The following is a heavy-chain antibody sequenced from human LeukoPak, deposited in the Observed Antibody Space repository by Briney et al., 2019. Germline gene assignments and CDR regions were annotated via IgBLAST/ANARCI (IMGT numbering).Heavy chain of an antibody. Sequence: SVKVSCKASGGTFSSYAISWVRQAPGQGLEWMGGIIPIFGTANYAQKFQGRATITTDESTSTAYMELSSLRSEDTAVYYCARAGYCSSTSCYPVDLYYYYYMDVWGKGTTVTVSS. CDR2: IIPIFGTA. D-gene: IGHD2-2*01. CDR3: ARAGYCSSTSCYPVDLYYYYYMDV. CDR1: GGTFSSYA. J-gene: IGHJ6*03. V-gene: IGHV1-69*05.